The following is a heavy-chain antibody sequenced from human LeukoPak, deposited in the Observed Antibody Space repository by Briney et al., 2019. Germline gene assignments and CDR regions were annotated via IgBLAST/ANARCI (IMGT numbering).Heavy chain of an antibody. Sequence: GGSLRLSCAASGFRFSNYAMTWVRQAPRKGLESVSGTSDSGGSAYYADSVKGRFTISRDNSKNALFLQMSSLRAEDTAVYYCARDEGGTYCSSTSCPIDYWGQGTLVTVSS. D-gene: IGHD2-2*01. CDR3: ARDEGGTYCSSTSCPIDY. V-gene: IGHV3-23*01. CDR1: GFRFSNYA. J-gene: IGHJ4*02. CDR2: TSDSGGSA.